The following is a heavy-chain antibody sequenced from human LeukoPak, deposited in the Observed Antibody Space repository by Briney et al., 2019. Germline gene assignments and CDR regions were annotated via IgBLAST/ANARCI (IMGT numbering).Heavy chain of an antibody. J-gene: IGHJ6*03. D-gene: IGHD3-16*01. CDR3: ARVGLRRNYYYYMDV. Sequence: SETLSLTCTVSGGSISSSSYYWGWIRQPPGKGLEWIGSIYYSGSTYYNPSLKSRVTISVDTSKNQFSLKLSSVTAADTAVYYCARVGLRRNYYYYMDVWGKGTTVTVSS. V-gene: IGHV4-39*01. CDR2: IYYSGST. CDR1: GGSISSSSYY.